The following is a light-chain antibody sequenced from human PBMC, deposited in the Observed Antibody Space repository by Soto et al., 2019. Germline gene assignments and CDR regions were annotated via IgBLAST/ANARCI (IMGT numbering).Light chain of an antibody. CDR2: EVT. CDR1: NSDVGSYNL. V-gene: IGLV2-23*02. CDR3: FSYAGDSVYV. Sequence: QSALTPPAPVSGSPRQSITISCTGTNSDVGSYNLVSWFQQHPGKAPKLVIYEVTKRPSGVSDRFSGSKSGNTASLTISGLQAEDEADYYCFSYAGDSVYVFGTGTKVTVL. J-gene: IGLJ1*01.